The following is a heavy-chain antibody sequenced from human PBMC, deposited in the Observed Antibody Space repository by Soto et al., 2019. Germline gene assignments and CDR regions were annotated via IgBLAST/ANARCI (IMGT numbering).Heavy chain of an antibody. Sequence: QVQLMQSGAEVKKPGASVKVSCKASGDTFTNYYIHWVRQAPGQGLEWMGTVNPNGGHTTYSQNFLGRVTMTRDTSTSTIYMELTSLTSDDTAVYYCARGGHVVVVTAAFDYWGQGTLVTVSS. CDR3: ARGGHVVVVTAAFDY. V-gene: IGHV1-46*01. J-gene: IGHJ4*02. D-gene: IGHD2-21*02. CDR1: GDTFTNYY. CDR2: VNPNGGHT.